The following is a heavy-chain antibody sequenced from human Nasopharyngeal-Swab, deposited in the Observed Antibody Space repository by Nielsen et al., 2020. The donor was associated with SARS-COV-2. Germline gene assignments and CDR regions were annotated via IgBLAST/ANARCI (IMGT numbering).Heavy chain of an antibody. Sequence: ASVKVSCKASGYTFTSYGISWVRQAPGQGLEWMGWISAYNGNTNYAQKLQGRVTMTTDTSTSTAYMELSSLRSEDTAVYYCARGGTPLGGYYYGMDVWGQGTTVTVSS. CDR1: GYTFTSYG. CDR3: ARGGTPLGGYYYGMDV. V-gene: IGHV1-18*01. CDR2: ISAYNGNT. D-gene: IGHD2-15*01. J-gene: IGHJ6*02.